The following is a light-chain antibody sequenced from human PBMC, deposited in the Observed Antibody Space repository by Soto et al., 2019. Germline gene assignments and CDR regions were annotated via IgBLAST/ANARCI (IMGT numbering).Light chain of an antibody. J-gene: IGKJ1*01. Sequence: IELTQSSATLSVSPVERPTLCCRASQSLSCNLAWYQQIAGPAPRRRFHGASTSATGMPASCSGRCSRTVFTLTIRSLQSEDFAAYYCQQYYSWPRRLGQGTKVDIK. CDR3: QQYYSWPRR. CDR2: GAS. V-gene: IGKV3-15*01. CDR1: QSLSCN.